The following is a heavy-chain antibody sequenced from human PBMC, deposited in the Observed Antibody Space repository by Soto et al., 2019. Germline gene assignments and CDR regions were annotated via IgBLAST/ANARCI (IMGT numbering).Heavy chain of an antibody. D-gene: IGHD6-13*01. CDR3: AKGLRISAAGPFYYYGMDV. CDR1: GFTFSSYA. J-gene: IGHJ6*02. V-gene: IGHV3-23*01. Sequence: PGGSLRLSCAASGFTFSSYAMSWVRQAPGKGLEWVSSISGSGGSTYYADSVKGRFTISRDNSKNTLYLQMNSLRAEDTAVYYCAKGLRISAAGPFYYYGMDVWGQGTTVTVSS. CDR2: ISGSGGST.